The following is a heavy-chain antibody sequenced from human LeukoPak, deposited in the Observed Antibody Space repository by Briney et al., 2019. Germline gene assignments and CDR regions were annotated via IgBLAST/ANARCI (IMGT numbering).Heavy chain of an antibody. J-gene: IGHJ1*01. CDR2: IIQDGRAT. V-gene: IGHV3-74*01. D-gene: IGHD4-17*01. Sequence: GGSLRLSCATSGITFSNYWMQWVRQAPGKGLVWVSHIIQDGRATFYADSVKGRFTISRDDAKNTMHLQLNSLRAKDTAVYYCVRDMTTVTTCYLQRWGQGTLVTVSS. CDR3: VRDMTTVTTCYLQR. CDR1: GITFSNYW.